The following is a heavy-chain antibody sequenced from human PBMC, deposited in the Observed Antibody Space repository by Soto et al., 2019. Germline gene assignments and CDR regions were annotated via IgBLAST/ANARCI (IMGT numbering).Heavy chain of an antibody. J-gene: IGHJ3*02. CDR3: AAASSSTYDAFDI. CDR2: IIPILGIA. CDR1: GGTFSSYT. Sequence: ASVKVSCKASGGTFSSYTISWVRQAPGQGLEWMGRIIPILGIANYAQKFQGRVTITADKSTSTAYMELSSLRSEDTAVYYCAAASSSTYDAFDIWGQGTMVTVSS. V-gene: IGHV1-69*02. D-gene: IGHD1-26*01.